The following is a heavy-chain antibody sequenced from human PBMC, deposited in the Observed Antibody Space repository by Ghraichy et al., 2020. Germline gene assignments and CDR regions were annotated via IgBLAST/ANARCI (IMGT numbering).Heavy chain of an antibody. V-gene: IGHV3-23*01. Sequence: GGSLRLSCAASGFTVDSYAMTWVRQAPGKGLEWVSAISGAGGKTYYADSVKGRCTISRDNSRNILYLKMNSLRAEDTAVYYCAKGLYYDRSAYWVYWGPGTSVTAS. CDR1: GFTVDSYA. D-gene: IGHD3-22*01. CDR2: ISGAGGKT. CDR3: AKGLYYDRSAYWVY. J-gene: IGHJ1*01.